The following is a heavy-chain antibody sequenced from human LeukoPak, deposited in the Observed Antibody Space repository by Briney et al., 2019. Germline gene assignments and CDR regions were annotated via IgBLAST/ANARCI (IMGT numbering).Heavy chain of an antibody. CDR3: AKVAAQNSYYFDY. CDR1: GFSFSSYG. V-gene: IGHV3-23*01. J-gene: IGHJ4*02. D-gene: IGHD6-13*01. CDR2: ISSSATYT. Sequence: GGSLRLSCATSGFSFSSYGMRWVRQAPGKGLECVSAISSSATYTNYADSVKRRFTISRDNSKNTLYLQMNSLRAEDTAVYYCAKVAAQNSYYFDYWGQGTLVTVSS.